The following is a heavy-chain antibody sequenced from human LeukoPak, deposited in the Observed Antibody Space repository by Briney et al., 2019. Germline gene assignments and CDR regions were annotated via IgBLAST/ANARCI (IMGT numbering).Heavy chain of an antibody. J-gene: IGHJ4*02. CDR2: VDGDGSST. Sequence: GGSLRLSCAASGFTFTTYWMAWVRQAPGKGLVWVSRVDGDGSSTSYADSVKGRFSISRDNAKNTLYLQLNSLRAEDTAVYYCAKGGVYSFDYWGQGALVTVSS. V-gene: IGHV3-74*01. CDR3: AKGGVYSFDY. D-gene: IGHD4-11*01. CDR1: GFTFTTYW.